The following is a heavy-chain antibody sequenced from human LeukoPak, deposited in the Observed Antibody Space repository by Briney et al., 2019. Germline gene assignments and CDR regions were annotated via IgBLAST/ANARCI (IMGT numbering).Heavy chain of an antibody. CDR1: GFTFSKYW. CDR2: ISGSGGTT. J-gene: IGHJ4*02. D-gene: IGHD1-1*01. V-gene: IGHV3-23*01. Sequence: GGSLRLSCAASGFTFSKYWMHWVRQAPGKGLEWVSVISGSGGTTDYADSVKGRFTISRDSSKNTLYLQMKSLRAEDTAVYYCAKELERTLLEYWGQGTLVTVSS. CDR3: AKELERTLLEY.